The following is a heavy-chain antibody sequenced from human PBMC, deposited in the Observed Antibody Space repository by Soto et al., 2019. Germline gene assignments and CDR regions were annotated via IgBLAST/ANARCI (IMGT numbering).Heavy chain of an antibody. Sequence: PGESRQISCKGSGYSFTSYWIGCVRQMPGKGLEWIGIIYPGDSDTRYSPSFQGQVTISADKSISTAYLQWRSLKASDTAMYYCARGYCSGGSCYSRLYFEYWGQGTLVTVSS. CDR2: IYPGDSDT. J-gene: IGHJ4*02. CDR3: ARGYCSGGSCYSRLYFEY. V-gene: IGHV5-51*01. CDR1: GYSFTSYW. D-gene: IGHD2-15*01.